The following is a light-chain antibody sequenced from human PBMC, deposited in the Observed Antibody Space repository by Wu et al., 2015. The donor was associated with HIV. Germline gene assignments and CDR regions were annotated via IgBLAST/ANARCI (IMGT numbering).Light chain of an antibody. CDR3: QQYYSTPPYS. J-gene: IGKJ2*03. CDR2: AAS. Sequence: DIQMTQSPSSLSASVGDRVTITCRASQGISNSLAWYQQKPGKAPKLLLYAASRLESGVPSRFSGSGSGTDYTLIISSLQPEDFATYYCQQYYSTPPYSFGQGTKLEIK. CDR1: QGISNS. V-gene: IGKV1-NL1*01.